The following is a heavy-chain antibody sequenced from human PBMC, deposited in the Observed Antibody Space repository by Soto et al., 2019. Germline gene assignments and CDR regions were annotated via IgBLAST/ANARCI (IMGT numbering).Heavy chain of an antibody. J-gene: IGHJ5*02. D-gene: IGHD1-26*01. Sequence: PSETLSLTCTVSGGSISSYYWSWIRQPPGKGLEWIGYIYYSGSTNYNPSLKSRVTISVDTSKNQFSLKLSSVTAADTAVYYCARISGGDAYNWFDPWGQGTLVTVPQ. V-gene: IGHV4-59*08. CDR3: ARISGGDAYNWFDP. CDR1: GGSISSYY. CDR2: IYYSGST.